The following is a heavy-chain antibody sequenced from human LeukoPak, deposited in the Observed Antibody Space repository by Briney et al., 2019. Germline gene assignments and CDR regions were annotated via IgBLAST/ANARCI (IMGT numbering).Heavy chain of an antibody. V-gene: IGHV2-5*01. CDR2: IYGNDDK. Sequence: SGPTLVKPTQTLTLTCTFSGFSLITNRVAVGWIRQPPGKALEWLALIYGNDDKRYSPSLKSRLTITKDTSKSQVVLTMTNMDPVDTATYYCAHASDGITAWSHNWGQGTLSPSPQ. J-gene: IGHJ4*02. CDR3: AHASDGITAWSHN. D-gene: IGHD1-20*01. CDR1: GFSLITNRVA.